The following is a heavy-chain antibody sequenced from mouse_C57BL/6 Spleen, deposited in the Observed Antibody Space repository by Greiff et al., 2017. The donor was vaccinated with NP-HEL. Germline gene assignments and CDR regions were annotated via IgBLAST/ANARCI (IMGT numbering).Heavy chain of an antibody. CDR2: IDPEDGET. CDR1: GFNIKDYY. CDR3: ARSGYDATLY. Sequence: EVKLVESGAELVKPGASVKLSCTASGFNIKDYYMHWVKQRTEQGLEWIGRIDPEDGETKYAPKFQGKATLTADTSSNTAYLQLSSLTSEDTAVYYCARSGYDATLYWGQGTTLTVSS. D-gene: IGHD2-2*01. J-gene: IGHJ2*01. V-gene: IGHV14-2*01.